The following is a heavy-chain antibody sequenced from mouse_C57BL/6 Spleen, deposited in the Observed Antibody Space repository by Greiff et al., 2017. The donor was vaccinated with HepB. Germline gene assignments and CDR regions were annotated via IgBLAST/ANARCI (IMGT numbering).Heavy chain of an antibody. CDR1: GYAFSSSW. V-gene: IGHV1-82*01. CDR3: ARGGTTYYFDY. CDR2: IYPGDGDT. J-gene: IGHJ2*01. Sequence: QVQLQQSGPELVKPGASVKISCKASGYAFSSSWMNWVKQRPGKGLEWIGRIYPGDGDTNYNGKFKGKATLTADKSSSTAYMQLSSLTSEDSAVYFCARGGTTYYFDYWGQGTTITVSS. D-gene: IGHD5-5*01.